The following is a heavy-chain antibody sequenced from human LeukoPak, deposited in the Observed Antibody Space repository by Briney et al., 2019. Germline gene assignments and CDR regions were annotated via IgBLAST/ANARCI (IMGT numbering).Heavy chain of an antibody. V-gene: IGHV4-34*01. CDR3: ARFVPATAITGGRRYYFDY. D-gene: IGHD1-20*01. Sequence: SETLSLTCAVYGGSFSGYYWSWIRQPPGKGLEWIGEINHSGSTNYNPSLKSRVTISVDTSKNQFSLKLSSVTAADTAVYYCARFVPATAITGGRRYYFDYWGQGTLVTVSS. J-gene: IGHJ4*02. CDR2: INHSGST. CDR1: GGSFSGYY.